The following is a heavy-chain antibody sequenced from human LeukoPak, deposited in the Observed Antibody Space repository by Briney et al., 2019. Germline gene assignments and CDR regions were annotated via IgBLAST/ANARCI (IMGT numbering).Heavy chain of an antibody. J-gene: IGHJ4*02. CDR2: IIPIFGTA. D-gene: IGHD5-24*01. CDR1: GGTFSSYA. CDR3: ARVRRDGYNYPLDY. Sequence: ASVKVSCKASGGTFSSYAISWVRQAPGQGLEWMGGIIPIFGTANYAQKFQGRVTITTDESTSTAYMELSSLRSEDTAVYYCARVRRDGYNYPLDYWGRGTLVTVSS. V-gene: IGHV1-69*05.